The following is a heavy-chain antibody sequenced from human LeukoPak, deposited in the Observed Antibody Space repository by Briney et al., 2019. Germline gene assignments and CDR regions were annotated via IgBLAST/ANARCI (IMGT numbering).Heavy chain of an antibody. CDR1: GFTFNNYW. J-gene: IGHJ5*02. Sequence: GGSLRLSCAASGFTFNNYWMHWVRQAPGKGLVWVSRINTDGSITTYADSVKGRFIISRDNAKNTLYLQMNSLRAEDTAVYYCASSNYYYDNSGYYNWFDPWSQGTLVTVSS. D-gene: IGHD3-22*01. V-gene: IGHV3-74*01. CDR2: INTDGSIT. CDR3: ASSNYYYDNSGYYNWFDP.